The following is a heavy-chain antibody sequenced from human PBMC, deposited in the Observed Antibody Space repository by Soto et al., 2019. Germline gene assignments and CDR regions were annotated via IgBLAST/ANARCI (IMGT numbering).Heavy chain of an antibody. J-gene: IGHJ5*02. V-gene: IGHV4-34*01. CDR3: AREYGSGSYYKRGWFDP. Sequence: LSLTCAVYGGSFSGYYWSWIRQPPGKGLEWIGEINHSGSTNYNPSLKSRVTISVDTSKNQFSLKLSSVTAADTAVYYCAREYGSGSYYKRGWFDPWGQGTLVTVSS. CDR2: INHSGST. CDR1: GGSFSGYY. D-gene: IGHD3-10*01.